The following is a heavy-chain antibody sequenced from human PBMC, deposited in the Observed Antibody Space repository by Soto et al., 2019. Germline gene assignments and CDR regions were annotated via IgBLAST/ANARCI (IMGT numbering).Heavy chain of an antibody. CDR3: ARYPQWGKRSFDY. CDR1: GGSIRRGGYY. Sequence: PSETLSLTCTVSGGSIRRGGYYWSWIRQPPGKGLEWIGEINHSGSTNYNPSLKSRVTISVDTSKNQFSLKLSSVTAADTAVYYCARYPQWGKRSFDYWGQGTLVTVSS. J-gene: IGHJ4*02. V-gene: IGHV4-34*01. D-gene: IGHD2-8*01. CDR2: INHSGST.